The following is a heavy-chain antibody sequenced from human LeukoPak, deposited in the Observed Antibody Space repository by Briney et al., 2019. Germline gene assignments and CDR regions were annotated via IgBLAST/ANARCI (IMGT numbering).Heavy chain of an antibody. Sequence: GGSLRLSCAASGFTVSSNYMSWVRQAPGKGLEWVSVIYSGGSTYYADSVKGRFTISRDNSKNTLYLQINSLRAEDTAVYYCARDLDCSGGSCYSYWGQGTLVTVSS. CDR1: GFTVSSNY. CDR3: ARDLDCSGGSCYSY. J-gene: IGHJ4*02. CDR2: IYSGGST. V-gene: IGHV3-66*02. D-gene: IGHD2-15*01.